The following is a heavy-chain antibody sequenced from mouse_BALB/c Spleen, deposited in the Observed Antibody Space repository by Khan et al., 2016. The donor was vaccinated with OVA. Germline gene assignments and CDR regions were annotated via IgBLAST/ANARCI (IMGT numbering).Heavy chain of an antibody. Sequence: EVQLVESGGDLVQPGGSLKLSCAAPGFDFSRYWMNWVRQAPGKGLEWIGEINQDSSTINYTPSLKDRFIISRDNAKNTLYLQMSKVRSEDTALYYCAKWVYDGRAMDYWGQGTSVTVSS. CDR2: INQDSSTI. D-gene: IGHD2-3*01. CDR1: GFDFSRYW. V-gene: IGHV4-1*02. J-gene: IGHJ4*01. CDR3: AKWVYDGRAMDY.